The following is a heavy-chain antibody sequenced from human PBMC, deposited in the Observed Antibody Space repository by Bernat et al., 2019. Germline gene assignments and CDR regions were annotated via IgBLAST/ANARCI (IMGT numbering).Heavy chain of an antibody. V-gene: IGHV3-15*01. CDR3: TGRGYDILTGLDY. CDR2: IKSKTDGGTT. J-gene: IGHJ4*02. D-gene: IGHD3-9*01. CDR1: GFTFSNAW. Sequence: EVQLVESGGGLVKPGGSLRLSCAASGFTFSNAWMSWVRQAPGKGLEWVGRIKSKTDGGTTDYAAPVKGRFTISRDDSKDTLYLQMNRLKTEDTAVYYCTGRGYDILTGLDYWGQGTLVTVSS.